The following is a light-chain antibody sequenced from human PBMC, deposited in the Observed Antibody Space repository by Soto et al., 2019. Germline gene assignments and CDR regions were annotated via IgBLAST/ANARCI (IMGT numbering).Light chain of an antibody. CDR3: SSYAGSYNFFYV. CDR1: SSDVGGYNF. J-gene: IGLJ1*01. CDR2: DVR. Sequence: QSVLTQPASVSGSPGQSITISCTGTSSDVGGYNFVSWYQQHPGKAPKLMIYDVRNRPSGVSDRFSGSKSVNTASLTVSGLQAEDEADYYCSSYAGSYNFFYVFGTGTKVTVL. V-gene: IGLV2-14*01.